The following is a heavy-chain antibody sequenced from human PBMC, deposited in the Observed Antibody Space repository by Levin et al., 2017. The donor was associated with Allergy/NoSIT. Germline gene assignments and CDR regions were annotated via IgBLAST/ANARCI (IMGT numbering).Heavy chain of an antibody. V-gene: IGHV3-23*01. CDR1: GFTFSSYA. CDR3: AKVLVGPHYVWGSYRKGNEYYFDY. CDR2: ISGSGGST. J-gene: IGHJ4*02. D-gene: IGHD3-16*02. Sequence: GGSLRLSCAASGFTFSSYAMSWVRQAPGKGLEWVSAISGSGGSTYYADSVKGRFTISRDNSKNTLYLQMNSLRAEDTAVYYCAKVLVGPHYVWGSYRKGNEYYFDYWGQGTLVTVSS.